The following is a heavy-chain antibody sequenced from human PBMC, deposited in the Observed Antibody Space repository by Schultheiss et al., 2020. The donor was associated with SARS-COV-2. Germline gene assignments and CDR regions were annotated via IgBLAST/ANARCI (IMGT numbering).Heavy chain of an antibody. V-gene: IGHV3-11*01. CDR1: GFTFSDYY. Sequence: GGSLRLSCAASGFTFSDYYMTWIRQAPGKGLEWVSYIRSSDSNIFYADSVRGRFTISRDSPKNSLNLEMNSLRAEDTAVYYCARSGSAGPLDYWGQGTLVTVSS. J-gene: IGHJ4*02. CDR2: IRSSDSNI. D-gene: IGHD2-15*01. CDR3: ARSGSAGPLDY.